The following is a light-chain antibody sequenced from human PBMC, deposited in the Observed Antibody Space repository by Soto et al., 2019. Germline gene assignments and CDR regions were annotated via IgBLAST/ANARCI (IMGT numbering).Light chain of an antibody. Sequence: EIVLTQPPGTLSLSPGERATLSCRASQSVSSSYLAWYQQKPGQAPRLLIYGASSRATGIPDRFSDSRSGTDFTLTIIRLEPEDIAVYYCEQYGSSPRTFGQGTKVEIK. CDR3: EQYGSSPRT. V-gene: IGKV3-20*01. CDR1: QSVSSSY. J-gene: IGKJ1*01. CDR2: GAS.